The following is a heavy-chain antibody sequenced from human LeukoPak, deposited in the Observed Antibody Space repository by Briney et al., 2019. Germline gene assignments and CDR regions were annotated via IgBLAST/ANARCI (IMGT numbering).Heavy chain of an antibody. CDR3: ARGQVPAARGYNWFDP. J-gene: IGHJ5*02. V-gene: IGHV4-34*01. CDR2: INARGDT. CDR1: GWSFNDYY. Sequence: PSETLSLTCAVYGWSFNDYYWNWIRQPPGKGLEWIAEINARGDTSYNPSLKSRVTISVDTSKKQFSLRLTSMIAADTALYYCARGQVPAARGYNWFDPWGQGTLVTVSS. D-gene: IGHD2-2*01.